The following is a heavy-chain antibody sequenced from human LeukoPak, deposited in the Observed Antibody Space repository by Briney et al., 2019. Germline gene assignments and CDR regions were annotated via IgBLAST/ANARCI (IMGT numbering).Heavy chain of an antibody. V-gene: IGHV1-2*02. CDR1: GYTFTDYY. D-gene: IGHD5-18*01. Sequence: VASVKVSCKASGYTFTDYYIHWVRQAPGQGLEWMGWINPNSGGTNDAQKFQGRVTMTTDTSISTAYMELSRLRSDDTAVYYCARGGWSGYSYGSEPEKYFDYWGQGTLVTVSS. CDR2: INPNSGGT. J-gene: IGHJ4*02. CDR3: ARGGWSGYSYGSEPEKYFDY.